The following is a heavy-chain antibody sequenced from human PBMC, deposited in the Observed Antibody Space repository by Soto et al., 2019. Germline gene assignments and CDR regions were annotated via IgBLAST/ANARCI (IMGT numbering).Heavy chain of an antibody. D-gene: IGHD6-6*01. J-gene: IGHJ6*02. CDR2: IYPGDSDT. V-gene: IGHV5-51*01. CDR1: GYSFSTYW. Sequence: GESLKISCKASGYSFSTYWIAWVRQRPGKGLDWMGIIYPGDSDTRYSPSFQGQVTISADRSTSTAFLQWSSLKASDTAMYYCVRRAEGRPGDGYYYVALDVWGQGTTVTVSS. CDR3: VRRAEGRPGDGYYYVALDV.